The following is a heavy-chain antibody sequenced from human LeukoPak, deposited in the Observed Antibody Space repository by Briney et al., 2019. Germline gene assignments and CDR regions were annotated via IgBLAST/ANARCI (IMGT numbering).Heavy chain of an antibody. V-gene: IGHV4-39*01. Sequence: PSETLSLTCTVSGGSISSSSYYWGWIRQPPGKGLEWIGSIYYSGSTYYNPSLKSRVTISVDTSKNQFSLKLSSVTAADTAVYYCARLHNIAAAGGDAFDIWGQGTMVTVSS. D-gene: IGHD6-13*01. CDR2: IYYSGST. CDR3: ARLHNIAAAGGDAFDI. J-gene: IGHJ3*02. CDR1: GGSISSSSYY.